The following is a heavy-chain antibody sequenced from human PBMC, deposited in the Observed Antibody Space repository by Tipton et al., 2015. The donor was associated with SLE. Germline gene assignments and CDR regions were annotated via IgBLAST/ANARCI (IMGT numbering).Heavy chain of an antibody. J-gene: IGHJ4*02. Sequence: TLSLTCTVSGGSISSSNYYWGWIRQPPGKGLEWIGYISYSGSTNYNPSLKSRLTISVDTSKNQFSLRLNSVTAADTAVYYCARDPNFGDPGTFDYWGQGTLVTVSS. CDR2: ISYSGST. V-gene: IGHV4-61*01. D-gene: IGHD4-17*01. CDR3: ARDPNFGDPGTFDY. CDR1: GGSISSSNYY.